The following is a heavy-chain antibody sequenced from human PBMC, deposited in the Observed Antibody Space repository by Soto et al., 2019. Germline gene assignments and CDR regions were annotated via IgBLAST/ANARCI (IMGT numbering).Heavy chain of an antibody. J-gene: IGHJ4*02. CDR3: VTWGGIEARNLDH. CDR2: INYNGGTT. V-gene: IGHV3-64D*06. Sequence: GESLKISCSASGFPFSNHAMHWVRQAPGKGLEYVSAINYNGGTTYYVDSVKGRFTISRDNSKNTLYLQMGSLKVEDTAMYHCVTWGGIEARNLDHWGQGTLVTVSS. CDR1: GFPFSNHA. D-gene: IGHD6-6*01.